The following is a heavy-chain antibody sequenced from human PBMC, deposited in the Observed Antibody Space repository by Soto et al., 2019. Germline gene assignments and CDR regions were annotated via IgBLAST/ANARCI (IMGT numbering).Heavy chain of an antibody. CDR3: ARGEGGYSRPHYYGMDV. CDR1: GGTFSSYA. D-gene: IGHD3-22*01. J-gene: IGHJ6*02. Sequence: QVQLVQSGAEVKKPGSSVKVSCKASGGTFSSYAISWVRQAPGQGLEWMGGIIPIFGTANYAQKFQGRVTINADESTSTAYMELSSLRSEDTAVYYCARGEGGYSRPHYYGMDVWGQGTTVTVSS. V-gene: IGHV1-69*01. CDR2: IIPIFGTA.